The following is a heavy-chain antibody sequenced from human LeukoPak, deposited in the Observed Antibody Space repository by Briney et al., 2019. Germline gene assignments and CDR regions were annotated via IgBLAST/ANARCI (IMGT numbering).Heavy chain of an antibody. V-gene: IGHV3-23*01. J-gene: IGHJ6*03. CDR1: GFTFSRYA. Sequence: WGSLRLSCAASGFTFSRYAMSWVRQAPGTGLDLVSSIIGSCATTYSAESVKGRFTISRDNSKNTLYLQMNSLRAEDTAVYYCASGGYCSSTTCYGYNFYYMDVWGKGTTVTVSS. CDR3: ASGGYCSSTTCYGYNFYYMDV. CDR2: IIGSCATT. D-gene: IGHD2-2*01.